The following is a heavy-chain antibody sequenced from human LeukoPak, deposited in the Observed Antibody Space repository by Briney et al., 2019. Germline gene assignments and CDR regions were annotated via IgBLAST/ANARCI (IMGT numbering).Heavy chain of an antibody. D-gene: IGHD6-19*01. CDR1: GFTFSSYS. CDR3: ASSPSSGWPFDY. V-gene: IGHV3-21*01. Sequence: GGSLRLSCAASGFTFSSYSMNWVRQAPGKGLEWVSSISSSSSYIYYADSVKGRFTISRDNAKNSLYLQMNSLRAEDTAVYYCASSPSSGWPFDYWGQGTLVTVSS. J-gene: IGHJ4*02. CDR2: ISSSSSYI.